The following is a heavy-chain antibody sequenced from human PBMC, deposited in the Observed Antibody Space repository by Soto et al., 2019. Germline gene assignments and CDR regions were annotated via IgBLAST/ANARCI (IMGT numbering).Heavy chain of an antibody. J-gene: IGHJ4*02. CDR1: GFTVSGMF. Sequence: GGSLRLSCAASGFTVSGMFMNWVRQAPGKGLEWVSVIYPAGPTYYADSVKGRFTISRDNSKNTLFLQLNDLRAEDTAVYYCVRDADSSGFHYWGQGILVTVSS. D-gene: IGHD6-19*01. CDR2: IYPAGPT. CDR3: VRDADSSGFHY. V-gene: IGHV3-53*01.